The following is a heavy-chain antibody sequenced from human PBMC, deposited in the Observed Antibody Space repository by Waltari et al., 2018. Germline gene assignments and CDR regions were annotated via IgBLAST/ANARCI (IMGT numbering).Heavy chain of an antibody. V-gene: IGHV3-30-3*01. CDR2: MSYDGSNV. CDR3: AREGFCTDGVCYSHYYYGMDV. Sequence: QVQLVESGGGVVQPGRSLRLSCPASGFTFSTYAMHWVRQAPGKGLEWVAVMSYDGSNVYYADSVKGRFSISRDNSKNTLYLQMNSLRADDTAVYYCAREGFCTDGVCYSHYYYGMDVWGQGTTVTVSS. D-gene: IGHD2-8*01. CDR1: GFTFSTYA. J-gene: IGHJ6*02.